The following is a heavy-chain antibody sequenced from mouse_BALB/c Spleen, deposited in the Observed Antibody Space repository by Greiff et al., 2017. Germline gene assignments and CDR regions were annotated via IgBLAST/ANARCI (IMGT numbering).Heavy chain of an antibody. V-gene: IGHV1-18*01. J-gene: IGHJ3*01. D-gene: IGHD1-1*02. Sequence: EVQLQESGPELVKPGASVKIPCKASGYTFTDYNMDWVKQSHGKSLEWIGDINPNNGGTIYNQKFKGKATLTVDKSSSTAYMELRSLTSEDTAVYYCAAIWRAYWGQGTLVTVSA. CDR1: GYTFTDYN. CDR2: INPNNGGT. CDR3: AAIWRAY.